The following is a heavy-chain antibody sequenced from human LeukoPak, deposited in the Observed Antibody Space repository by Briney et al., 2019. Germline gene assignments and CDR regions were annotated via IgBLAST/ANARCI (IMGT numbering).Heavy chain of an antibody. J-gene: IGHJ4*02. D-gene: IGHD3-22*01. CDR2: ISSSGSTI. CDR1: GFTFSSYS. V-gene: IGHV3-48*04. Sequence: GRSLRLSCAASGFTFSSYSMNWVRQAPGKGLEWVSYISSSGSTIYYADSVKGRFTISRDNAKNSLYLQMNSLRAEDTAVYYCARLRHYYDSSGYLDYWGQGTLVTVSS. CDR3: ARLRHYYDSSGYLDY.